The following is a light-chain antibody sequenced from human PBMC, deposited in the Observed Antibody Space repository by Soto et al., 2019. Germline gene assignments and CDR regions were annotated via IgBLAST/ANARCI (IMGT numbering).Light chain of an antibody. CDR3: SSYRSSGVV. CDR2: DVS. Sequence: QSVLTQPASVSGSPGQSITISCTGTSSDVGGYNYVSWYQQHPGKAPKLMIYDVSNRPSGVSNRFSGSKSGNTASLTISGLQAEDEADYYCSSYRSSGVVFGGGTKLTVL. J-gene: IGLJ2*01. CDR1: SSDVGGYNY. V-gene: IGLV2-14*01.